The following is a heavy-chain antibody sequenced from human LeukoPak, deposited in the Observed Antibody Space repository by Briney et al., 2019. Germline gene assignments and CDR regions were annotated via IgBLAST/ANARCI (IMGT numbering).Heavy chain of an antibody. Sequence: GGSLRLSCAASGFTFRSHGMHWVRQAPGKGLEWVAVIWYDGTNKYYADSVKGRFTISRDNSKNTLYLQMNSLRAEDTAVYYCARGDGYNSNFDYWGQGTLVTVSS. V-gene: IGHV3-33*01. CDR3: ARGDGYNSNFDY. CDR2: IWYDGTNK. CDR1: GFTFRSHG. D-gene: IGHD5-24*01. J-gene: IGHJ4*02.